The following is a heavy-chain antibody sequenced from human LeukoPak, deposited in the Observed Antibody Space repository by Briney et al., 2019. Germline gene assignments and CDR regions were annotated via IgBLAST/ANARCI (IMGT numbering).Heavy chain of an antibody. J-gene: IGHJ6*02. V-gene: IGHV3-30-3*01. CDR3: ARDIVVVPAGLYYYVMDV. D-gene: IGHD2-2*01. CDR1: GFTLSSYA. CDR2: ISYDGSNK. Sequence: GGSLRLSCAASGFTLSSYAMHWVRQAPGKGLEWVAFISYDGSNKYYADSVKGRFTISRDNSKNTLYLQMNSLRTEDTAVYYCARDIVVVPAGLYYYVMDVWGQGTTVTVSS.